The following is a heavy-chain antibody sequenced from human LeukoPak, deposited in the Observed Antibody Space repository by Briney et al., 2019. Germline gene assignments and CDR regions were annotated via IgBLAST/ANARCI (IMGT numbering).Heavy chain of an antibody. J-gene: IGHJ5*02. CDR2: ISYDGSNK. Sequence: GGSLRLSCAASGFTFSRYGMHWVRQAPGKGLEWVTAISYDGSNKYYADSVKGRFTISRDNSKNTLYLQMNSLRVEDTAVYYCARHKEGFMARGLITKKERAYNWFDPWGQGTRVTVSS. V-gene: IGHV3-30*04. CDR3: ARHKEGFMARGLITKKERAYNWFDP. CDR1: GFTFSRYG. D-gene: IGHD3-10*01.